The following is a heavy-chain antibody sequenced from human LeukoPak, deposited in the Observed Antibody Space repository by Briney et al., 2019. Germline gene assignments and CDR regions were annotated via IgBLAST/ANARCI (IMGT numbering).Heavy chain of an antibody. CDR2: IWYDGSNK. CDR1: GFTFSSYG. D-gene: IGHD5-12*01. V-gene: IGHV3-30*02. J-gene: IGHJ6*02. Sequence: SGGSLRLSCAASGFTFSSYGMHWVRQAPGKGLEWVAVIWYDGSNKYYADSVKGRFTISRDNSKNTLYLQTNSLRAEDTAVYYCAKDIVATTVYYYYGMDVWGQGTTVTVSS. CDR3: AKDIVATTVYYYYGMDV.